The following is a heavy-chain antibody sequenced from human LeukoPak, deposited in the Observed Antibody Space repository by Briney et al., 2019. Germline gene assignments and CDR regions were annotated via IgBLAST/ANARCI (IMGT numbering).Heavy chain of an antibody. CDR2: IYYSGST. CDR3: ARHKDYYHSYMDV. CDR1: GDSISTSSYY. Sequence: KPSETLSLTCSVSGDSISTSSYYWGWIRQPPGKGLEWIGTIYYSGSTYYNPSLTSRVTISVDTSKNQFSLKLSSVTAADTAVYYCARHKDYYHSYMDVWGKGTTVTISS. J-gene: IGHJ6*03. V-gene: IGHV4-39*01.